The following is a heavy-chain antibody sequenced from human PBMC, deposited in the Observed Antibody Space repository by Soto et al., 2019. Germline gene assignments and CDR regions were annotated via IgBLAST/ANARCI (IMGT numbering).Heavy chain of an antibody. CDR1: GFTFSSYS. CDR2: ISSSSSYI. J-gene: IGHJ6*03. V-gene: IGHV3-21*01. D-gene: IGHD2-15*01. Sequence: EVQLVESGGGLVKPGGSLRLSCAASGFTFSSYSMNWVRQAPGKGLEWVSSISSSSSYIYYADSVKGRFTISRDNAKNSLYLQMNSLRAEDTAVYYCARERDIVVVVAANEEYYYYMDVWGKGTTVTVSS. CDR3: ARERDIVVVVAANEEYYYYMDV.